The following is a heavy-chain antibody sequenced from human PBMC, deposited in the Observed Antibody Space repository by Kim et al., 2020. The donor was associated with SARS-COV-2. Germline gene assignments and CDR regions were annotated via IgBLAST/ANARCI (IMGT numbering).Heavy chain of an antibody. CDR1: DGSVSSANHF. J-gene: IGHJ1*01. CDR2: IYYTGST. V-gene: IGHV4-61*01. CDR3: ARVGGERSGTEYFQD. D-gene: IGHD3-3*01. Sequence: SETLSLTCTVSDGSVSSANHFWSWIRQPPGKGLEWIGYIYYTGSTNYNPSLKSRVTMSVDTSRNQFSLNLSSVTAADTAVYYCARVGGERSGTEYFQDWGQGTLVTVSS.